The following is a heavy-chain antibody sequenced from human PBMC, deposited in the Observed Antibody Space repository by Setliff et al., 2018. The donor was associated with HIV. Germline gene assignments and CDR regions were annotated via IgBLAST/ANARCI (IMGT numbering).Heavy chain of an antibody. CDR3: ARDLGGLHPAYMDV. V-gene: IGHV4-4*08. CDR2: IYTSGST. CDR1: GGSISSYY. J-gene: IGHJ6*03. Sequence: SETLSLTCTVSGGSISSYYWSWIRQPPGEGLEWIGYIYTSGSTNYNPSLKSRVTVSVDTSKNQFSLKLSSVTAADTAVYYCARDLGGLHPAYMDVWGKGTTVTVSS. D-gene: IGHD3-16*01.